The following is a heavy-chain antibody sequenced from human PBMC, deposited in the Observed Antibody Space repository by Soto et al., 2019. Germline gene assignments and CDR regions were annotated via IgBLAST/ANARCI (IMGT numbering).Heavy chain of an antibody. D-gene: IGHD6-13*01. J-gene: IGHJ5*02. CDR2: IYYSGST. Sequence: SETLSLTCTVSCASISSSSFGCGWIRQPPGKWLEAVGSIYYSGSTYYSPSLKSRVTISVDTSKNQFSLKLSSVTAADTVVYSCARRERADGTDWWFDPWGEGTLVSVSS. CDR3: ARRERADGTDWWFDP. CDR1: CASISSSSFG. V-gene: IGHV4-39*01.